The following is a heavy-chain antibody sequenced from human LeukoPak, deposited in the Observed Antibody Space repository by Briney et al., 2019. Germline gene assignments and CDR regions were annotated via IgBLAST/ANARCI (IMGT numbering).Heavy chain of an antibody. CDR1: GYTFTGYY. V-gene: IGHV1-2*02. Sequence: GASVKVSCKASGYTFTGYYMHCVRQAPGQGLEWMGWINPNSGGTHYAQKFQGRVTVTRDTSISTTYMDLSRLRSDDTAVYYCARKGEDYGDYDYWGQGTLVTVSS. CDR3: ARKGEDYGDYDY. J-gene: IGHJ4*02. CDR2: INPNSGGT. D-gene: IGHD4-17*01.